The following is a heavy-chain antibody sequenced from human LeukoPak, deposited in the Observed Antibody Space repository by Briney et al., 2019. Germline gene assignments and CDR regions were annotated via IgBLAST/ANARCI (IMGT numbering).Heavy chain of an antibody. CDR2: ISSSSSTI. CDR1: GFTFSSYS. D-gene: IGHD3-22*01. Sequence: PGGSLRLSCAASGFTFSSYSMNWVRQAPGKGLEWVSYISSSSSTIYYADSVKGRFTISRDNAKNSLYLQMNSLRAEDTAVYYCARESTSHSNYYDSSGYPDYWGQGTLVTVSS. J-gene: IGHJ4*02. V-gene: IGHV3-48*01. CDR3: ARESTSHSNYYDSSGYPDY.